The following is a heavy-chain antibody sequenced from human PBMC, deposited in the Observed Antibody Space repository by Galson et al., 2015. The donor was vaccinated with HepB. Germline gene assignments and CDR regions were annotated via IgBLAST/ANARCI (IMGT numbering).Heavy chain of an antibody. CDR2: IIPIFGTA. V-gene: IGHV1-69*06. D-gene: IGHD6-13*01. J-gene: IGHJ6*02. Sequence: SVKVSCKASGGTFSSYAISWVRRAPGQGLEWMGGIIPIFGTANYAQKFQGRVTITADKSTSTAYMELSSLRSEDTAVYYCARGYGPRIPGGSIAAAISTYYYYGMDVWGQGTTVTVSS. CDR1: GGTFSSYA. CDR3: ARGYGPRIPGGSIAAAISTYYYYGMDV.